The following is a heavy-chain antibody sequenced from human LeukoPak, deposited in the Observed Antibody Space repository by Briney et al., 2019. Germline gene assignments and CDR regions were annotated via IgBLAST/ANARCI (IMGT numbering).Heavy chain of an antibody. CDR3: ARADNSGYYSFDY. D-gene: IGHD3-22*01. J-gene: IGHJ4*02. Sequence: PGGSLRLSCAASGFTFSIYAMSWVRQAPGKGLEWVSGVSGNGVSTDYADSAKGRFTISRDNSKNTMYLQMNSLTPGDTAIYFCARADNSGYYSFDYWGQGTLVTVSS. CDR1: GFTFSIYA. CDR2: VSGNGVST. V-gene: IGHV3-23*01.